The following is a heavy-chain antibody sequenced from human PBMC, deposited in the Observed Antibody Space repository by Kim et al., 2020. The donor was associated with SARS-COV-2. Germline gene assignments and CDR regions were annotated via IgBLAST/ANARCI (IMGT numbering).Heavy chain of an antibody. CDR2: MSSDGATT. D-gene: IGHD6-6*01. V-gene: IGHV3-30*14. J-gene: IGHJ6*03. Sequence: GGSLRLSCEASGFSFTTYAFHWVRQAPGKGLEWVAAMSSDGATTYYTDSVKGRFNISRDNSRNTVLLQMSSLRPDDTALYYCARGAVHYYHYMDVWGIGT. CDR3: ARGAVHYYHYMDV. CDR1: GFSFTTYA.